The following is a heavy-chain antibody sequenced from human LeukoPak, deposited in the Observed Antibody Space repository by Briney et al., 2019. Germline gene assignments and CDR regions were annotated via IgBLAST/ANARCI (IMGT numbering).Heavy chain of an antibody. CDR2: IYYSGST. D-gene: IGHD6-19*01. V-gene: IGHV4-61*01. J-gene: IGHJ4*02. CDR1: GGSISSSSYY. Sequence: KASETLSLTCTVSGGSISSSSYYWSWIRQPPGKGLEWIGYIYYSGSTNYNPSLKSRVTISVDTSKNQFSLKLSSVTAADTAVYYCARGCGSGWLCYFDYWGQGTLVTVSS. CDR3: ARGCGSGWLCYFDY.